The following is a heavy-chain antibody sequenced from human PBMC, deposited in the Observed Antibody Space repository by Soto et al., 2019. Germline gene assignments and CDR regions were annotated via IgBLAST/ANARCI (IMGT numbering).Heavy chain of an antibody. CDR3: ASSGILGSEVNTWFDP. V-gene: IGHV4-59*01. CDR1: GGSITTSY. J-gene: IGHJ5*02. D-gene: IGHD2-15*01. Sequence: PSETLSLTCTVSGGSITTSYWSWIRQPLGKALEWIGYISYRGSTNYNPSLKSRLTISIDTSKSQISLKLTSMNTADTAVYYCASSGILGSEVNTWFDPWGQGTLVTVSS. CDR2: ISYRGST.